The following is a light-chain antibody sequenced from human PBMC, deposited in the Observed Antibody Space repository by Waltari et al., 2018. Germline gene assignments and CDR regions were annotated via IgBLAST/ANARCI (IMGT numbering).Light chain of an antibody. Sequence: DIQMTQSPSSLSASVGDRVTITCQASQDISTYLNWYQQKPGKAPKLLIYDVSNLEKGVPSRFSGGGSETDFSFTISSLQSEDIATYYCQQYEDVPYTFGQ. CDR1: QDISTY. V-gene: IGKV1-33*01. CDR2: DVS. CDR3: QQYEDVPYT. J-gene: IGKJ2*01.